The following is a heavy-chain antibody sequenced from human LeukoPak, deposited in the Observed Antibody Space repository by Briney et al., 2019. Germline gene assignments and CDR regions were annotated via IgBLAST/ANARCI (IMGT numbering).Heavy chain of an antibody. CDR3: ARGARGAYFDY. J-gene: IGHJ4*02. CDR1: GFTISSSY. D-gene: IGHD4/OR15-4a*01. CDR2: IYGADTI. V-gene: IGHV3-66*01. Sequence: PGGSLRLSCAASGFTISSSYMSWVRQVPGKGLEWVSCIYGADTIYYANFVKDRFTISRDSNRNILYLQMNSLRVDDTAVYYCARGARGAYFDYWGQGTLVTVSS.